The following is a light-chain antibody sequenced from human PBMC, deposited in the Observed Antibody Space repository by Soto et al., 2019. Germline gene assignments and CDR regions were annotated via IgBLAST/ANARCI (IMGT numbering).Light chain of an antibody. CDR2: GAS. Sequence: EIVMTQSPATLSVSPGERATLSCRASQSVSSNLAWYQQKPGQAPRLLIYGASTSATGIPARFSVSGSGTEFTLTISNLQSEDFAVDYCQQYNNWPPGPYTFGQGTKLESK. CDR1: QSVSSN. CDR3: QQYNNWPPGPYT. V-gene: IGKV3-15*01. J-gene: IGKJ2*01.